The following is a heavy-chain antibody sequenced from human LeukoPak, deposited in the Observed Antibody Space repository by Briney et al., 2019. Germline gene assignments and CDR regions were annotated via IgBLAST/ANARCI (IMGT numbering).Heavy chain of an antibody. Sequence: ASVKVSCKASGGTFSSYAISWVRQAPGQGLEWMGGIIPIFGTANYAQKFQGRVTITADESTSTAYMELSSLRSEDTAVYYCARATAAAPGAFDYWGQGTLVTVSS. D-gene: IGHD6-13*01. CDR1: GGTFSSYA. V-gene: IGHV1-69*01. CDR2: IIPIFGTA. J-gene: IGHJ4*02. CDR3: ARATAAAPGAFDY.